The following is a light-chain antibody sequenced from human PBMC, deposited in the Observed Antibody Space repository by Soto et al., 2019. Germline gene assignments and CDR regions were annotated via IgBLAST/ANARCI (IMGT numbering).Light chain of an antibody. V-gene: IGKV1-39*01. Sequence: LSESVEDRVTIPCLARQTIGRYLNWYQQKPGKAPKVLIYYTSILQSGVPSRFSGSEFLLYIRHTTNSLQLQYSPTCCCQHTNNPPYTYGQGTKVDIK. CDR2: YTS. J-gene: IGKJ2*01. CDR3: QHTNNPPYT. CDR1: QTIGRY.